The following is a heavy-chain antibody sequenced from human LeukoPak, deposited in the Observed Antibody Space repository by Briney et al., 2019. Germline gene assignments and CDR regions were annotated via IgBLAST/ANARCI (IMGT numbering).Heavy chain of an antibody. CDR3: ARTAARRFDY. D-gene: IGHD6-6*01. CDR1: GYTFPSYF. V-gene: IGHV1-46*01. J-gene: IGHJ4*02. CDR2: INPTGGST. Sequence: ASVKVSCKASGYTFPSYFMHWVRQAPGQGLEWMGIINPTGGSTTYAQKFQGRVTMTRDTSTSAVYMELSSLRSDDTAVYYCARTAARRFDYWGQGTLVTVSS.